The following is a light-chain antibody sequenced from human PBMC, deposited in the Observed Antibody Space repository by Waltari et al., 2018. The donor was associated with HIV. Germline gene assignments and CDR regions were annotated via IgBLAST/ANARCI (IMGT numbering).Light chain of an antibody. Sequence: EIVMTQSPATLSVSPGERATLPSWARHNDVTNFAWYQQKPGQAPSLLIYGASTRATGIPARFSGSGAGTEFTPAISSLQAEDYAVYYCQQYDTWPPKTFGQGTKVEIK. CDR1: HNDVTN. V-gene: IGKV3-15*01. CDR3: QQYDTWPPKT. J-gene: IGKJ1*01. CDR2: GAS.